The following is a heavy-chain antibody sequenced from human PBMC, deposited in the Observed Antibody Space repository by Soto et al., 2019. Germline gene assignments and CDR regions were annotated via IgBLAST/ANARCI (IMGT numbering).Heavy chain of an antibody. CDR1: GYTFTSYY. V-gene: IGHV1-46*01. CDR3: ARGLLRAQSLPQFDY. Sequence: QVQLVQSGAEVQKPGASVKVSCNASGYTFTSYYMHWVRQAPGQGLEWMGIINPSGGSTSYAQKFQGRVTMTRDTSTSTVYMELSSLRSEDTAVYYCARGLLRAQSLPQFDYWGQGTLVTVSS. CDR2: INPSGGST. J-gene: IGHJ4*02. D-gene: IGHD2-15*01.